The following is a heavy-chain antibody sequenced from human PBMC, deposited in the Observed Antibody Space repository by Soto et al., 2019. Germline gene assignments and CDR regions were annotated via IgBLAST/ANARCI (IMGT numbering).Heavy chain of an antibody. V-gene: IGHV1-3*01. CDR2: INGGSGST. CDR1: GYTFANYA. J-gene: IGHJ5*01. Sequence: QLVQSGAEVKKPGASVKVSCKASGYTFANYAMQWVRQAPGQRLEWMGWINGGSGSTRYSQNFQGRLTITRDSSANTVYMELSSLRSGDTAFYYCARSPPPLGRFDSWGQGTLVTVSS. CDR3: ARSPPPLGRFDS.